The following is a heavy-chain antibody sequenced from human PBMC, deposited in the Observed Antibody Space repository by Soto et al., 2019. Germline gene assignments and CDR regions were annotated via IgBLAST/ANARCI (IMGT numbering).Heavy chain of an antibody. J-gene: IGHJ6*04. V-gene: IGHV3-23*01. CDR3: AKDEKPLYSKYYYGIDI. Sequence: PGGSLRLSCAASGFTFSSYAMSWVRQAPGKGLEWVSAISGSGGSTYYADSVKGRFTISRDNSKNTLYLQMNSLRAEDTAVYYCAKDEKPLYSKYYYGIDIRRKRTTFTVSS. CDR1: GFTFSSYA. D-gene: IGHD4-4*01. CDR2: ISGSGGST.